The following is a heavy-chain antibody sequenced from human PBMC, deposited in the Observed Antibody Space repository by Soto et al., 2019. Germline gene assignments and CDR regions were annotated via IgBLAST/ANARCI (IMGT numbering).Heavy chain of an antibody. V-gene: IGHV4-30-2*01. D-gene: IGHD3-10*01. CDR2: IYHSGST. CDR3: ARGLLWFGELFGAWFDP. CDR1: GGSISSGGYS. J-gene: IGHJ5*02. Sequence: QLQLQESGSGLVKPSQTLSLTCAVSGGSISSGGYSWSWIRQPPGKGLEWIGYIYHSGSTYYNPSLKRRVTISVDRSKNQFSLELSSVTAADTAVYYCARGLLWFGELFGAWFDPWGQGTLVTVSS.